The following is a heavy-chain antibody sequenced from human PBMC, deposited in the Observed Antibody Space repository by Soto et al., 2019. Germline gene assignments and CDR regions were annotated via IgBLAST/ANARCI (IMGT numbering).Heavy chain of an antibody. D-gene: IGHD6-13*01. Sequence: EGSLRLSCAASGFTVSSNYMSWVRQAPGKGLEWVSVIYSGGSTYYADSVKGRFTISRDNSKNTLYLQMNSLRAEDTAVYYCAVGDSSSGGDVWGNGTTATVS. CDR2: IYSGGST. CDR1: GFTVSSNY. J-gene: IGHJ6*03. CDR3: AVGDSSSGGDV. V-gene: IGHV3-53*01.